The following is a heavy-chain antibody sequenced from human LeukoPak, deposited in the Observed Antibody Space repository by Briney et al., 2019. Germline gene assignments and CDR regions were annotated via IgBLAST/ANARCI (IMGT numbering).Heavy chain of an antibody. CDR2: IYYSGST. D-gene: IGHD6-19*01. Sequence: SETLSLTCTVSGGSISSYYWSWIRQPPGKGLEWIAYIYYSGSTDYNPSLKSRVTISLDTSKNQFSLKLSSVTAADTAVYYCARAAGYSSGGFDYWGQGTLVTVSS. CDR3: ARAAGYSSGGFDY. CDR1: GGSISSYY. J-gene: IGHJ4*02. V-gene: IGHV4-59*01.